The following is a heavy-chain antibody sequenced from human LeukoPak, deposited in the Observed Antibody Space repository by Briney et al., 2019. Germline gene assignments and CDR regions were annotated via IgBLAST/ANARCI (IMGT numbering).Heavy chain of an antibody. V-gene: IGHV3-11*01. CDR2: ISSSGSNI. CDR1: GFTFSDYY. J-gene: IGHJ4*02. CDR3: ARDTGGDYVWGSYRYYFDY. D-gene: IGHD3-16*02. Sequence: PGGSLRLSCAASGFTFSDYYMSWIRQAPGKGLEWVSYISSSGSNIYYADSVKGRFTIPRDNAKNSLYLQMNSLRAEDTAVYYCARDTGGDYVWGSYRYYFDYWGQGTLVTVSS.